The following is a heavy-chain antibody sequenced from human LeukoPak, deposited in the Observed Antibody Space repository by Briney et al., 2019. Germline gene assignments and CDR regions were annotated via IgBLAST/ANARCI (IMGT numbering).Heavy chain of an antibody. D-gene: IGHD2-15*01. Sequence: GASVKVSFRVSGYTLTELSMHWVRQAPGKGLEWMGGFDPEDGETIYAQKFQGRVTMTEDTSTDTAYMELSSLRSEDTAVYYCATAIDRHCSGGSCYISPFDYWGQGTLVTVSS. CDR2: FDPEDGET. V-gene: IGHV1-24*01. CDR1: GYTLTELS. CDR3: ATAIDRHCSGGSCYISPFDY. J-gene: IGHJ4*02.